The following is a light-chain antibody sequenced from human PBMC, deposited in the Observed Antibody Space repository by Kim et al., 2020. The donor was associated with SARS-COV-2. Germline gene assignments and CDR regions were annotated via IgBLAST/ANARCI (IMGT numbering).Light chain of an antibody. Sequence: QSALTQPPSASGSPGQSVTISCTGTSSDVGGSKYVSWYQQHPGKVPKVMIYEVSERPSGVPDRFSGSKSGNTASLTVSGLQAEDEADYYCSSYAGSNNYVFGTGTKVTVL. CDR1: SSDVGGSKY. CDR3: SSYAGSNNYV. CDR2: EVS. V-gene: IGLV2-8*01. J-gene: IGLJ1*01.